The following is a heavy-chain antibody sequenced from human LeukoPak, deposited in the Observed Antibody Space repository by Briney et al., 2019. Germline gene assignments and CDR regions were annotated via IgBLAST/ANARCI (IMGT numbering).Heavy chain of an antibody. Sequence: PSETLSLTCTVSGGSISSSSYYWGWIRQPPGKGLEWIGSIYYSGSTYYNPSLKSRVTISVDTSKNQFSLKLSSVTAADTAVYYCARGVGATLPFDYWGQGTLVTVSS. CDR1: GGSISSSSYY. CDR2: IYYSGST. V-gene: IGHV4-39*07. J-gene: IGHJ4*02. CDR3: ARGVGATLPFDY. D-gene: IGHD1-26*01.